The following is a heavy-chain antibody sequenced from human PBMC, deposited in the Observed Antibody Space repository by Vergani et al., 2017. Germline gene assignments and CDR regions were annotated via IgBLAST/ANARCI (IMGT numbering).Heavy chain of an antibody. D-gene: IGHD2-2*01. CDR2: IIPILGIA. Sequence: QVQLVQSGAEVKKPGSSVKVSCKASGGTFSSYTIRWVRQAPGQGLEWMGRIIPILGIANYAQKFQGRVTITADKSTSTAYMELCSLRSEDTAVYYCARAYGYCSSTSCYEGKNWFDPWGQGTLVTVSS. CDR3: ARAYGYCSSTSCYEGKNWFDP. J-gene: IGHJ5*02. CDR1: GGTFSSYT. V-gene: IGHV1-69*02.